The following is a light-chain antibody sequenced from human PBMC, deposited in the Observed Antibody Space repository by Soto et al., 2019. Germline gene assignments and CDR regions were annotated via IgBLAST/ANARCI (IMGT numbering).Light chain of an antibody. CDR1: SSDFGSYNL. V-gene: IGLV2-23*01. Sequence: QSVLTPPASVSGSPGQSITISCTGTSSDFGSYNLVSWFQQHPGEAPKLIIYEASRRPSGVSNRFSASKSGNTASLTISGLHSEDEADYYCCSYAGSDTMIFGGGTKLTVL. CDR3: CSYAGSDTMI. CDR2: EAS. J-gene: IGLJ2*01.